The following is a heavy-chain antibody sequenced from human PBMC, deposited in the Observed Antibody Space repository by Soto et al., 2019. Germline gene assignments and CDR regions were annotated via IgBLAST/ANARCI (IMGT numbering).Heavy chain of an antibody. D-gene: IGHD3-10*01. CDR2: IWYDGSNK. Sequence: QVQLVESGGGVVQPGRSLRLSCAASGFTFSSYGMHWVRQAPGKGLEWVAVIWYDGSNKYYADSVKGRFTISRDNSKNTLYLQMNSLRAEDTAVYYCARDPIWFGAPCGWFDPWGQGTLVTVSS. CDR3: ARDPIWFGAPCGWFDP. CDR1: GFTFSSYG. V-gene: IGHV3-33*01. J-gene: IGHJ5*02.